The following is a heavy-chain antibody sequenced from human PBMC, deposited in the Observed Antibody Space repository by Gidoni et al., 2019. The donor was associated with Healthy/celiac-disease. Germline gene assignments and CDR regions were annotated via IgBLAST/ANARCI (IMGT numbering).Heavy chain of an antibody. CDR3: ARIAADGDYDY. V-gene: IGHV1-69*06. CDR1: GGTFSCYA. Sequence: QVQLVQSGAEVKKPGSSVQLSCKASGGTFSCYATSWVRQAPGQGLEWMGGIIPIFGTANDAQKFQGRVTITADKSTSTAYMELSSLRSEDTAVYYCARIAADGDYDYWGQGTLVTVSS. D-gene: IGHD4-17*01. CDR2: IIPIFGTA. J-gene: IGHJ4*02.